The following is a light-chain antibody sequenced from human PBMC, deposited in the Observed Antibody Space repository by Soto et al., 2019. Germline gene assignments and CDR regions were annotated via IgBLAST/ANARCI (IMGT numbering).Light chain of an antibody. CDR1: QGISNY. V-gene: IGKV1-27*01. CDR2: AAS. CDR3: QKYNSAPRA. Sequence: DIQMTQSPSSLSASVGDRVTMTCRASQGISNYLARYQQKPGKVPKLLIYAASTLQSGVPSRFSGSGSGTDFTLTISSLQPEDVATYYCQKYNSAPRAFGQGTKVEIK. J-gene: IGKJ1*01.